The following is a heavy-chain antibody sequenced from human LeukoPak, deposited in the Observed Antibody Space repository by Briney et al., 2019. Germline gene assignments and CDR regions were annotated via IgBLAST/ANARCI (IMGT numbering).Heavy chain of an antibody. CDR1: GFTFSSYD. Sequence: GGSLRLSCAASGFTFSSYDMHWVRQATGKGLEWVSAIGTAGDTYYPGSVKGRFTISRENAKNSLYLQMNSMRAGDAAVYYCARVYRDAFDIWGQKTMVTVSS. CDR2: IGTAGDT. V-gene: IGHV3-13*01. J-gene: IGHJ3*02. D-gene: IGHD1-14*01. CDR3: ARVYRDAFDI.